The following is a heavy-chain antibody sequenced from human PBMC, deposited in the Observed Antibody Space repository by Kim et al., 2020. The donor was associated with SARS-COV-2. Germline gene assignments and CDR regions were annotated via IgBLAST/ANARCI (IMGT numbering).Heavy chain of an antibody. Sequence: KYYADTGKGRLTHSRDNSKNTLYRQVNSLRAEDTAVYYCARDMVLLQAFDSWGQGTLVTVSS. D-gene: IGHD3-10*01. J-gene: IGHJ4*02. V-gene: IGHV3-33*01. CDR3: ARDMVLLQAFDS. CDR2: K.